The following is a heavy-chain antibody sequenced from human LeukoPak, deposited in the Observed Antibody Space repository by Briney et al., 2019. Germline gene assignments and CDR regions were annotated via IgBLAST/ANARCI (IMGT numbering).Heavy chain of an antibody. Sequence: ASVKVSCKASGYSFNDKYLHWVRQAPGQGLEWMGSINPNSGGTNYAQKFQGRVTMATDTSMSTAYMELSRLTSDDTAVYYCARAGGRSWFDPWGQGTLVTVSS. CDR2: INPNSGGT. CDR3: ARAGGRSWFDP. CDR1: GYSFNDKY. J-gene: IGHJ5*02. V-gene: IGHV1-2*02.